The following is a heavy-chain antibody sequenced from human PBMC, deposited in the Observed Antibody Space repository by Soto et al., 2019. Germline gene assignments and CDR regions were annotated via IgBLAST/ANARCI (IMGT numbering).Heavy chain of an antibody. J-gene: IGHJ4*02. V-gene: IGHV4-34*01. D-gene: IGHD4-4*01. CDR3: ARRSKWLQLRYFDY. CDR1: GGSFTDHY. Sequence: PSETLSLTCSLSGGSFTDHYWSWIRQPPGKGLEWIGEVRHGISTNYNPSLKSRVTMSVDMSKSQFSLSLNSVTAADTAVYYCARRSKWLQLRYFDYRGRVTLVTVSS. CDR2: VRHGIST.